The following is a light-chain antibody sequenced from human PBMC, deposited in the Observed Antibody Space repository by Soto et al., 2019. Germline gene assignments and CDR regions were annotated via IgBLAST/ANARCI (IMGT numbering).Light chain of an antibody. V-gene: IGKV1-5*03. CDR3: LPDYGDSWT. CDR1: QTISSW. Sequence: DIQITQSPSTLSGSVGDRVTITCRASQTISSWLAWYQQKPGKAPKLLIYKASTLKSGVPSRFSGSRSGTEFTLTISSLQPEDFASYYCLPDYGDSWTFGQGTKVDIK. J-gene: IGKJ1*01. CDR2: KAS.